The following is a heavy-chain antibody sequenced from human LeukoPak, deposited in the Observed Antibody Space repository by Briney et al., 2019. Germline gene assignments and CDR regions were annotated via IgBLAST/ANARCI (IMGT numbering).Heavy chain of an antibody. CDR2: IIPIFGTA. D-gene: IGHD6-25*01. Sequence: SVKVSCKASGGTFSSSAISWVRQAPGQGLEWMGGIIPIFGTANYAQKFQGRVTITADESTSTAYMELSSLRSEDTAVYYCARDGTPSYTSGWVYMDAWGKGTTVTISS. CDR1: GGTFSSSA. V-gene: IGHV1-69*13. J-gene: IGHJ6*04. CDR3: ARDGTPSYTSGWVYMDA.